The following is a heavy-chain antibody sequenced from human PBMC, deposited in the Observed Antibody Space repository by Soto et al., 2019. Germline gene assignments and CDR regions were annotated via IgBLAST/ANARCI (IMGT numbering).Heavy chain of an antibody. J-gene: IGHJ6*02. CDR2: IIPIFGTA. V-gene: IGHV1-69*12. CDR1: GGTFSSYA. D-gene: IGHD6-19*01. Sequence: QVQLVQSGAEVKKPGSSVKVSCKASGGTFSSYAINWVRQAPGQGLEWRGGIIPIFGTADYAQKFQGRVTITADESTSTAYMELSSLRSEDTAVYYCARAVAGGVYYYYGMDVWGQGTTVTVSS. CDR3: ARAVAGGVYYYYGMDV.